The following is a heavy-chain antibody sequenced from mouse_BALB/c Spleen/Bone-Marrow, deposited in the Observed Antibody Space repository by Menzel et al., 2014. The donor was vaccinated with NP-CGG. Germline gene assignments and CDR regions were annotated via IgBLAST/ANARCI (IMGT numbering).Heavy chain of an antibody. D-gene: IGHD2-4*01. J-gene: IGHJ2*01. CDR3: ARFPYDYGGGDY. CDR1: GFNIKDTY. Sequence: VQPQQSGAELVKPGASVKLSCTASGFNIKDTYMHWVKQRPEQGLEWIGRIDPANGNTKYDPKFQGKATITADTSSNTAYLQLSSLTSEDTAVYYCARFPYDYGGGDYWGQGTTLTVSS. V-gene: IGHV14-3*02. CDR2: IDPANGNT.